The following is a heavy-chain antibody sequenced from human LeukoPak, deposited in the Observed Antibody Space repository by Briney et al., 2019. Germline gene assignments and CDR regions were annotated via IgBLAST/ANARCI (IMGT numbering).Heavy chain of an antibody. CDR1: GYTFTSYY. CDR3: ARVGITAATADY. D-gene: IGHD6-25*01. V-gene: IGHV1-46*01. J-gene: IGHJ4*02. CDR2: INPRGGST. Sequence: ASVKVSCKASGYTFTSYYMHWVRQAPGQGPEWMGIINPRGGSTDYAQKFQGRVTVTSDTSTSTVYMELNSLRPEDTAVYFCARVGITAATADYWGQGTLVTVSS.